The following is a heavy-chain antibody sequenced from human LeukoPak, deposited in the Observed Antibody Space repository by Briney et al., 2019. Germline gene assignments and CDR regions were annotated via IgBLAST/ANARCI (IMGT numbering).Heavy chain of an antibody. CDR2: INLNSGGT. CDR3: ARDFSFSYYYDSSGYPYDAFDI. CDR1: GYTFTGYY. Sequence: ASVKVSCKASGYTFTGYYMHWVRQAPGQGLEWMGWINLNSGGTNYAQKFQGRVTMTRDTSISTAYMELSRLRSDDTAVYYCARDFSFSYYYDSSGYPYDAFDIWGQGTMVTVSS. D-gene: IGHD3-22*01. V-gene: IGHV1-2*02. J-gene: IGHJ3*02.